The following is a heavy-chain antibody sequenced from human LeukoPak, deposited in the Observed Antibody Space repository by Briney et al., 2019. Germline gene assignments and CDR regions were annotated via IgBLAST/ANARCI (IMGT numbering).Heavy chain of an antibody. V-gene: IGHV1-46*01. CDR2: INPSGGTT. J-gene: IGHJ4*02. CDR3: ARDRGGNPFDY. D-gene: IGHD1-14*01. Sequence: ASVKVSCKASGHTFTSYHMHWVRQAPGQGLEWMGIINPSGGTTNYAQKFRGRVTMTRDMSTSTVCMELSRLRSDDTAVYYCARDRGGNPFDYWGQGTLVTVSS. CDR1: GHTFTSYH.